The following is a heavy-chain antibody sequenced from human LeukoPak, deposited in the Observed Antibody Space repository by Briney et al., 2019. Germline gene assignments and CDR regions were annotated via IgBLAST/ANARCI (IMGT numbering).Heavy chain of an antibody. V-gene: IGHV4-31*03. CDR2: IYYSGST. D-gene: IGHD4-11*01. J-gene: IGHJ4*02. CDR1: GGSVSRGGYY. Sequence: SQTLSLTCTVSGGSVSRGGYYWNWIRQHPGKGLEWIGYIYYSGSTYYNPSLKSRVTISVDTSKNQFSLKLSSVTAADTAVYYCAREKTTVTTRSFDYWGQGTLVTVSS. CDR3: AREKTTVTTRSFDY.